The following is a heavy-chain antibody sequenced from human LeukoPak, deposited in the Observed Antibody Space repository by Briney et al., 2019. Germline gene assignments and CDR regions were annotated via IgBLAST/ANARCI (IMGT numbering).Heavy chain of an antibody. CDR3: ARKGGSYYDILTGYVDY. Sequence: SETLSLTCTVSGGSISSSSYYWGWIRQPPGKGLEWIGSIYYSGSTYCNPSLKSRVTISVDTSKNQFSLKLSSVTAADTAVYYCARKGGSYYDILTGYVDYWGQGTLVTVSS. CDR2: IYYSGST. D-gene: IGHD3-9*01. J-gene: IGHJ4*02. CDR1: GGSISSSSYY. V-gene: IGHV4-39*01.